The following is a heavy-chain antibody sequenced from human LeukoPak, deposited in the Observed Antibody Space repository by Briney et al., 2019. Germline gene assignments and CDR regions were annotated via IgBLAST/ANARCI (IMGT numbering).Heavy chain of an antibody. CDR1: GGSISSYY. CDR2: IYYSGSI. V-gene: IGHV4-59*12. Sequence: SETLSLTCTVSGGSISSYYWSWIRQPPGKGLEWIGYIYYSGSINYNPSLKSRVTISVDTSKNQFSLKLSSVTAADTAVYYCARGSGWFLHWSQGTLVTVSS. J-gene: IGHJ4*02. D-gene: IGHD6-19*01. CDR3: ARGSGWFLH.